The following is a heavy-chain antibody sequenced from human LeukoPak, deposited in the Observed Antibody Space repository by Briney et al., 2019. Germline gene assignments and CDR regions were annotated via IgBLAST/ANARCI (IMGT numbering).Heavy chain of an antibody. V-gene: IGHV3-23*01. D-gene: IGHD2-2*01. CDR2: ISGSGGST. J-gene: IGHJ4*02. Sequence: GGPLRLSCAASGFTFSSYAMSWVRQAPGKGLEWVSAISGSGGSTYYADSVKGRFTISRDNSKNTLYLQMNSLRAEDTAVYYCAKDRSKGSSTSCYGYWGQGTLVTVSS. CDR3: AKDRSKGSSTSCYGY. CDR1: GFTFSSYA.